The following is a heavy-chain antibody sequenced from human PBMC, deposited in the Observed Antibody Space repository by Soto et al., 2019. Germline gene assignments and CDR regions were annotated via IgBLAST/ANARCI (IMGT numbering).Heavy chain of an antibody. CDR1: GFTFSSYS. V-gene: IGHV3-21*01. J-gene: IGHJ6*03. CDR3: AREYGSGKYYYYYYYMDV. D-gene: IGHD3-10*01. Sequence: ALRLSCAASGFTFSSYSMNWVRQAPGQGLEWVSSISSSSSYIYYADSVKGRFTISRDNAKNSLYLQINSLRAEDTAVYYCAREYGSGKYYYYYYYMDVWGKGTTVTVSS. CDR2: ISSSSSYI.